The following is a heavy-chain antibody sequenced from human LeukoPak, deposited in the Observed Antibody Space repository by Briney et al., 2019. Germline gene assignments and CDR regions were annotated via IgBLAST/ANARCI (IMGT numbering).Heavy chain of an antibody. CDR1: GFTFSSYG. V-gene: IGHV3-30*02. CDR2: IRYDGSDK. D-gene: IGHD3-10*01. J-gene: IGHJ4*02. CDR3: AKDPHYYGSGSYYKAVDY. Sequence: GGSLRLSCAASGFTFSSYGVHWVRQAPGKGLEWVAFIRYDGSDKYYADSVKGRFTISRDNSKNTLYLQMNSLRAEDTAVYYCAKDPHYYGSGSYYKAVDYWGQGTLVTVSS.